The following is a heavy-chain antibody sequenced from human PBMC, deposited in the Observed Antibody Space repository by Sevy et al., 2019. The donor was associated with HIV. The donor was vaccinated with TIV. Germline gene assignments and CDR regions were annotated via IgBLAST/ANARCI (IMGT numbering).Heavy chain of an antibody. CDR3: TKDEAYTVATSYYFDY. CDR2: ISDSAYNT. CDR1: GFTFSNYA. Sequence: GGSLRLSCAASGFTFSNYAMSWVRQAPGKGLEWVSGISDSAYNTDYADSVKGRFTISRDNSKNPLYLQMNSLRAEDTAVYYCTKDEAYTVATSYYFDYWGQGTLVTVSS. D-gene: IGHD5-12*01. J-gene: IGHJ4*02. V-gene: IGHV3-23*01.